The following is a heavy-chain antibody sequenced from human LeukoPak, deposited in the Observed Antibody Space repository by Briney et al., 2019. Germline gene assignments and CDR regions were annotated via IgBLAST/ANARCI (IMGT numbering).Heavy chain of an antibody. D-gene: IGHD3-22*01. J-gene: IGHJ4*02. Sequence: GGSLRLSCAASGFTFSSYSMNWVRQAPGKGLEWVANIKQDGTEKNYVDSVKGRFTISRDNAKNSLYLQMNSLRAEDTAVYYCARVWTYYYDSSGYQDHWGQGTLVTVSS. CDR3: ARVWTYYYDSSGYQDH. CDR2: IKQDGTEK. V-gene: IGHV3-7*01. CDR1: GFTFSSYS.